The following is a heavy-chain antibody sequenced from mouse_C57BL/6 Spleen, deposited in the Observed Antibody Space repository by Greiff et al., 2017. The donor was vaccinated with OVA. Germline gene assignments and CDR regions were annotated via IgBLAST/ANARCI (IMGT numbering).Heavy chain of an antibody. CDR2: IDPHSGGT. CDR3: ARENYYGSSYYFDY. Sequence: QVQLQQPGAELVKPGASVKLSCKASGYTFTSYWMHWVQQRPGRGLEWIGRIDPHSGGTKYNEKFKSKATLTVDKPSSTAYMQLSSLTSEDSAVYYCARENYYGSSYYFDYWGQGTTLTVSS. V-gene: IGHV1-72*01. D-gene: IGHD1-1*01. CDR1: GYTFTSYW. J-gene: IGHJ2*01.